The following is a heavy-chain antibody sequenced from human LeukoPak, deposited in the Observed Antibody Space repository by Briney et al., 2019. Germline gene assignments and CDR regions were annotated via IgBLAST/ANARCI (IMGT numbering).Heavy chain of an antibody. Sequence: ASVKVSCKASGYTFTSYGISWVRQAPGQGLEWMGWISAYNGNTNYAQKLQGRVTMTTDTSTSTAYMELRSLRSDDTAVYYCARVSLTPLGTKLTSGIVGATPRLDFDYWGQGTLVTVSS. CDR3: ARVSLTPLGTKLTSGIVGATPRLDFDY. D-gene: IGHD1-26*01. CDR1: GYTFTSYG. J-gene: IGHJ4*02. V-gene: IGHV1-18*01. CDR2: ISAYNGNT.